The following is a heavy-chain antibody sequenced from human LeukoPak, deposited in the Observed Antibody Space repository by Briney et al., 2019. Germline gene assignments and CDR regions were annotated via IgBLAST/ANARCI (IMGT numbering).Heavy chain of an antibody. Sequence: GGPLRLSCAASGFTFSSYSMNWVRQAPGKGLEWVSSISSSSSYIYYADSVKGRFTISRDNAKNSLYLQMNSLRAEDTAVYYCAVEEGYYFDYWGQGTLVTVSS. CDR1: GFTFSSYS. J-gene: IGHJ4*02. CDR3: AVEEGYYFDY. CDR2: ISSSSSYI. V-gene: IGHV3-21*01.